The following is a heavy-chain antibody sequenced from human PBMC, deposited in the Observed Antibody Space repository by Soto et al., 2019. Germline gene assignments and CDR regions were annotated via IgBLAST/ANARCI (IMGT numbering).Heavy chain of an antibody. J-gene: IGHJ5*02. Sequence: GGSLRLSCAASGFPFSDYYMSWIRQAPGRGLEWVSYISCEARTIYYADPVKGRFTISRDSAKNSLYLQMNSLRAEDTAVYYCAKYVHKAATHTNWFGTWGKGTLVTVSS. CDR2: ISCEARTI. CDR1: GFPFSDYY. V-gene: IGHV3-11*01. CDR3: AKYVHKAATHTNWFGT. D-gene: IGHD2-15*01.